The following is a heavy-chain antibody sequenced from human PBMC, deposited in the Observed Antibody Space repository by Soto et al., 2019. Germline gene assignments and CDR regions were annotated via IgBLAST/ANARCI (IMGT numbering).Heavy chain of an antibody. D-gene: IGHD1-26*01. J-gene: IGHJ6*02. Sequence: GGSLRLSCAASGFTFDDYAMHWVRQAPGKGLAWVSLISGDGGSTYYADSVKGRFTISRDNSKNSLYLQMNRLRTEDTALYYCAKDMGPTDSYYYGRDVLGQGTTVSVS. V-gene: IGHV3-43*02. CDR2: ISGDGGST. CDR1: GFTFDDYA. CDR3: AKDMGPTDSYYYGRDV.